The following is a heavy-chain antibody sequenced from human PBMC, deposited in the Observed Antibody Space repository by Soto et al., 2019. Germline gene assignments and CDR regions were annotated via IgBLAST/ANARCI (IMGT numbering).Heavy chain of an antibody. CDR1: GYTFTSYG. J-gene: IGHJ4*02. CDR3: AREISVVGATRVDY. CDR2: ISAYNGNT. Sequence: ASVKVSCKASGYTFTSYGISWVRQAPGQGLEWMGWISAYNGNTNYAQKLQGRVTMTTDTSTSTAYMELRSLRSDDTAVYYCAREISVVGATRVDYWGQGTLVTVSS. D-gene: IGHD1-26*01. V-gene: IGHV1-18*01.